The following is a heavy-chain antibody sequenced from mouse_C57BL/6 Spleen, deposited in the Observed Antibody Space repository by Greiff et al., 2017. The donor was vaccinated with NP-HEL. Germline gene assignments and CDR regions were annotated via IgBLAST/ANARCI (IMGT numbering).Heavy chain of an antibody. Sequence: DVMLVESGGGLVKPGGSLKLSCAASGFTFSDYGMHWVRQAPEKGLEWVAYISSGSSTIYYADTVKGRFTISRDNAKNTLFLQMTSLRSEDTAMYYCERPLYYGSTWFAYWGQGTLVTVSA. CDR1: GFTFSDYG. CDR3: ERPLYYGSTWFAY. D-gene: IGHD1-1*01. CDR2: ISSGSSTI. J-gene: IGHJ3*01. V-gene: IGHV5-17*01.